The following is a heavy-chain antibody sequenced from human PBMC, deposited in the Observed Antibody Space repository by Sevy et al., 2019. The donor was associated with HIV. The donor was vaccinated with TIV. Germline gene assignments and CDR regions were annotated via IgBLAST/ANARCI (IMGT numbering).Heavy chain of an antibody. J-gene: IGHJ5*02. D-gene: IGHD6-25*01. CDR1: GFTFISYS. CDR3: TTDPPGGVDP. V-gene: IGHV3-15*01. CDR2: IKSKTDGGTT. Sequence: GGSLRLSCAASGFTFISYSFNWVRQAPGKGLEWVGRIKSKTDGGTTDYAAPVKGRFTISRDDSKNTLYLQMNSLKTEDTAVYYCTTDPPGGVDPWGQGTLVTVSS.